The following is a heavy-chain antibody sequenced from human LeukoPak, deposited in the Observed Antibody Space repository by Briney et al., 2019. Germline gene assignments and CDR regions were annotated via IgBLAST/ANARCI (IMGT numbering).Heavy chain of an antibody. J-gene: IGHJ3*02. V-gene: IGHV4-61*02. CDR1: GGSISSGSYY. CDR2: IYTSGST. Sequence: PSETLSLTCTVSGGSISSGSYYWSWIRQPAGKGLEWIGRIYTSGSTNYNPSLKSRVTISVDTSKNQFSLKLRSVTAADTAVYYCARHEWGITNAFDIWGQGTMVTVSS. D-gene: IGHD1-14*01. CDR3: ARHEWGITNAFDI.